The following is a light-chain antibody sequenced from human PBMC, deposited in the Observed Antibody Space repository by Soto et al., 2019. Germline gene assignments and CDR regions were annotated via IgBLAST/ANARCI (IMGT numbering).Light chain of an antibody. CDR1: QGISSY. Sequence: AIRMTQSPSSLSASTGDRVTITCRASQGISSYLAWYQQKPGKAPKLLIYAASTLQSGVPSRFSGSGSWKDFTLTLSCLQSEDFATYYFPKYYSYPQLPFGGGNKVEIK. CDR3: PKYYSYPQLP. CDR2: AAS. V-gene: IGKV1-8*01. J-gene: IGKJ4*01.